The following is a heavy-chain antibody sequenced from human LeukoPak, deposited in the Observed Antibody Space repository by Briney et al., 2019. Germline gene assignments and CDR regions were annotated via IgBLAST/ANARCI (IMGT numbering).Heavy chain of an antibody. J-gene: IGHJ4*02. V-gene: IGHV4-34*01. D-gene: IGHD3-16*02. CDR2: INHSGST. CDR3: AGVWGSYRYTSHFDY. CDR1: GGSISSYY. Sequence: SETLSLTCTVSGGSISSYYWSWIRQPPGKGLEWIGEINHSGSTNYNPSLKSRVTISVDTSKNQFSLKLSSVTAADTAVYYCAGVWGSYRYTSHFDYWGQGTLVTVSS.